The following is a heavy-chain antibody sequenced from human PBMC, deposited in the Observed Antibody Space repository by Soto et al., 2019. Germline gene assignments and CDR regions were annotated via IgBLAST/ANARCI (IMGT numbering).Heavy chain of an antibody. D-gene: IGHD2-15*01. Sequence: PSETLSLTCAVSGGSISSGGYSWSWIRQPPGKGLEWIGYIYHSGSTYYNPSLKGRFTISRDNSKNTLYLQMNSLRAEDTAVYYCAKGPVEMAPNQRGYFDYWGQGTLVTVSS. V-gene: IGHV4-30-2*02. CDR2: IYHSGST. J-gene: IGHJ4*02. CDR3: AKGPVEMAPNQRGYFDY. CDR1: GGSISSGGYS.